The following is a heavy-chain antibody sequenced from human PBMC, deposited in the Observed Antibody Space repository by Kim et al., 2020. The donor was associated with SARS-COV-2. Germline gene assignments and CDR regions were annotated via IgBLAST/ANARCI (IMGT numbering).Heavy chain of an antibody. V-gene: IGHV4-59*13. Sequence: SETLSLTCTVSGGSISSYCWSWIRQPPGKGLEWIGYIYYSGSTNYNPSLKSRVTISVATSKNQFSLKLSSVTAADTAVYYCARSAVVVAAMMGSFDLWGRGTLVTVSS. CDR3: ARSAVVVAAMMGSFDL. D-gene: IGHD2-15*01. CDR2: IYYSGST. J-gene: IGHJ2*01. CDR1: GGSISSYC.